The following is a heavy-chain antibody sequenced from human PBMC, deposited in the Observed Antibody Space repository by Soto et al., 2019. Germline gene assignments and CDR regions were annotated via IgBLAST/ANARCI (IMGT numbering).Heavy chain of an antibody. CDR1: GFTFSSYV. J-gene: IGHJ6*02. Sequence: EVQLLESGGGLVQPGGSLRLSCAASGFTFSSYVMNWVRQAPGKGLEWVAAISGSGGSTYYGDSVEGGFPGSRDNPKNTLYLQMNSLRAEDTAVYYCARGPRAPPPHDYGMDVWGQGTTVTGSS. V-gene: IGHV3-23*01. CDR3: ARGPRAPPPHDYGMDV. CDR2: ISGSGGST.